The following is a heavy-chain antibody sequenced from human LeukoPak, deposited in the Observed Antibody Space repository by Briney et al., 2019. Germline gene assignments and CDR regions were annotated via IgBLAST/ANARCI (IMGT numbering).Heavy chain of an antibody. D-gene: IGHD6-19*01. CDR3: ARLTGYSSGWYGIHRGYYYYMDV. J-gene: IGHJ6*03. CDR1: GYTFTSYD. CDR2: MNPNSGNT. V-gene: IGHV1-8*03. Sequence: ASVKVSCKASGYTFTSYDINWVRQATGQGLEWMGWMNPNSGNTGYAQKFQGRVTITRNTSISTAYMELSSLRSEDTAVYYCARLTGYSSGWYGIHRGYYYYMDVWGKGTTVTVSS.